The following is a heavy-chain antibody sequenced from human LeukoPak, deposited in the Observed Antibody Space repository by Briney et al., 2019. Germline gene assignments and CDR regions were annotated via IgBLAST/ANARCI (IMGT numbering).Heavy chain of an antibody. CDR3: ARVDNGYGPSGGVDY. J-gene: IGHJ4*02. V-gene: IGHV4-30-4*08. D-gene: IGHD5-18*01. CDR1: GGSISSGDYY. Sequence: SETLSLTCTVSGGSISSGDYYWSWIRQPPGKGLEWIGYIYYSGSTYYNPSLKSRVTISVDTSKNQFSLKLSSVTAADTAVYYCARVDNGYGPSGGVDYWGQGTLVTVSS. CDR2: IYYSGST.